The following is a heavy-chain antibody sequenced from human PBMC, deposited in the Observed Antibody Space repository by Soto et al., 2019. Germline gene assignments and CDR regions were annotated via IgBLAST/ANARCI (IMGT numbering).Heavy chain of an antibody. Sequence: ASVKVSWKASGYTFTSYAMHWGRQAPGQRLEWMGWINAGNGNTKYSQKFQGRVTITRDTSASTAYMELSSLRSEDTAVYYCARGGGWYVWFDPWGQGTLVTVSS. J-gene: IGHJ5*02. CDR2: INAGNGNT. V-gene: IGHV1-3*01. CDR1: GYTFTSYA. CDR3: ARGGGWYVWFDP. D-gene: IGHD6-19*01.